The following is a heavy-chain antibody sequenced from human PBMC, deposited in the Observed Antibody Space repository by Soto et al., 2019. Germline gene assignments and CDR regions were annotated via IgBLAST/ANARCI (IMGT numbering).Heavy chain of an antibody. J-gene: IGHJ4*02. CDR2: ISYDGSNK. Sequence: GGSLRLSCAASGFTFSSYGMHWVRQAPGKGLGWVAVISYDGSNKYYADSVKGRFPISRDNSKNTLYLQMNGLRAEATAVYYCAKDWNLVSAHGTYWGQRTGVTVSS. V-gene: IGHV3-30*18. CDR3: AKDWNLVSAHGTY. CDR1: GFTFSSYG. D-gene: IGHD1-1*01.